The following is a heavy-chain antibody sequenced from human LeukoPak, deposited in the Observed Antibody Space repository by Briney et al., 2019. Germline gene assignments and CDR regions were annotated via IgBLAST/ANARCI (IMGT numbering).Heavy chain of an antibody. CDR2: IKSKTDGGTT. V-gene: IGHV3-15*01. CDR3: TTGDCWETAMN. Sequence: GGSLRLSCAASGFTFSNAWMSWVRQAPGKGLEWVGRIKSKTDGGTTDYAAPVKGRFTISRDESKNTLYLQMNSLKTEDTAVYYCTTGDCWETAMNWGQGTLVTISS. J-gene: IGHJ4*02. D-gene: IGHD5-18*01. CDR1: GFTFSNAW.